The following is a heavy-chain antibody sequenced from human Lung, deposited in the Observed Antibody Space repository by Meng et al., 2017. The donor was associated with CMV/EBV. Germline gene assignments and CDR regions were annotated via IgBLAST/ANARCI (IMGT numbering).Heavy chain of an antibody. V-gene: IGHV3-23*01. CDR2: FSGSGGNT. CDR3: AKPFYYYESINYYQDY. J-gene: IGHJ4*02. D-gene: IGHD3-22*01. CDR1: GFTFSSYA. Sequence: GGSLRLSCAASGFTFSSYAMTWVRQAPGKGLEWVSDFSGSGGNTYYADSVKGRFAISRDNSKNTLYLQMNSLRADDTAVYYCAKPFYYYESINYYQDYWGQGTXVTVSS.